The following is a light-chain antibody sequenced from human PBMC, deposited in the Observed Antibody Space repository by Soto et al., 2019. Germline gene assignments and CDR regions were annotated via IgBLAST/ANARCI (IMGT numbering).Light chain of an antibody. J-gene: IGLJ3*02. Sequence: QSVLTQPASVSGSPGQSITISCTGTSRDVGGYNYVSWYQQHPGKAPKLMIYEVSNRPSGVSNRFSGSKSGNTASLTISGLQAEDEADYYCSSYTSSSTQVFGGGPKVTVL. CDR2: EVS. V-gene: IGLV2-14*01. CDR3: SSYTSSSTQV. CDR1: SRDVGGYNY.